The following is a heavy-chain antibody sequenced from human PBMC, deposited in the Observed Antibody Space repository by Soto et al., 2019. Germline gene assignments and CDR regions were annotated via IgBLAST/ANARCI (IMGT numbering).Heavy chain of an antibody. CDR2: ISYDGSNK. CDR1: GFTFSSYA. V-gene: IGHV3-30-3*01. Sequence: PGGSLRLSCAASGFTFSSYAMHWVRQAPGKGLEWVAVISYDGSNKYYADSVKGRFTISRDNSKNTLYLQMNSLRAEDTAVYYCARDPTPLAVAGTVNYWGQGTLVTVSS. D-gene: IGHD6-19*01. J-gene: IGHJ4*02. CDR3: ARDPTPLAVAGTVNY.